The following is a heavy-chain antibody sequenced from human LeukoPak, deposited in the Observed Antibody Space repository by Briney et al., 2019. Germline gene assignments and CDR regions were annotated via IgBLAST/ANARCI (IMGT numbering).Heavy chain of an antibody. J-gene: IGHJ5*02. CDR3: AKCGLGWWPVWFTA. CDR2: ISGSGGST. V-gene: IGHV3-23*01. CDR1: GFTFSSYG. D-gene: IGHD2-15*01. Sequence: GGSLRLSCAASGFTFSSYGMSWVRQAPGKGLEWVSAISGSGGSTYYADSVKGRFTISRDNSQNTLSLQMDSLTDEDTAVYYCAKCGLGWWPVWFTAWGQGSLVIVSS.